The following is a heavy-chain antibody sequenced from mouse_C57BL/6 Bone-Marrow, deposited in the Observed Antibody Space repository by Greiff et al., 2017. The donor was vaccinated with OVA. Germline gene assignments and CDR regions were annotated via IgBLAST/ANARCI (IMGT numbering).Heavy chain of an antibody. CDR1: GYTFTSYW. CDR3: ARSVYYGNYAWFAY. CDR2: IYPSDSET. J-gene: IGHJ3*01. D-gene: IGHD2-1*01. Sequence: QVQLQQPGAELVRPGSSVKLSCKASGYTFTSYWLDWVKQRPGQGLEWIGNIYPSDSETHYNQKFKDKATLTVDKSSGTAYMQLSSLTSEDSAVYYCARSVYYGNYAWFAYWGQGTLVTVSA. V-gene: IGHV1-61*01.